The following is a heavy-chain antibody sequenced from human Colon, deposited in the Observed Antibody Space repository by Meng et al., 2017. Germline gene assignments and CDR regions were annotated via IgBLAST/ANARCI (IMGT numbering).Heavy chain of an antibody. D-gene: IGHD3-22*01. Sequence: QVQLQESGPGLVKPSQTLSLTFTVSGGSISTGGYYWSWIRQHPGKGLEWIGYIYHSGNTYYNPSLKSRVTISVDTSKNQFSLKLSSVTAADTAVYYCARASYSDSSGYNDYWGLGTLVTVSS. CDR1: GGSISTGGYY. V-gene: IGHV4-31*03. CDR3: ARASYSDSSGYNDY. CDR2: IYHSGNT. J-gene: IGHJ4*02.